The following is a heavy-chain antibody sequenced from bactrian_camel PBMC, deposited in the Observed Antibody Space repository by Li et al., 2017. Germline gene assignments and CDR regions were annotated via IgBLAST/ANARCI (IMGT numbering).Heavy chain of an antibody. CDR1: GFTVSSYSSYC. J-gene: IGHJ4*01. D-gene: IGHD6*01. CDR2: ICTGASNT. V-gene: IGHV3S1*01. Sequence: HVQLVESGGGSVQAGESLRLSCAASGFTVSSYSSYCMAWFRQAPGKEREGVAVICTGASNTYCGDSVKGRFTISRDNAKNTLYLQMNSLKSEDTALYYCATDYGGGWCYPNYWGQGTQVTVS. CDR3: ATDYGGGWCYPNY.